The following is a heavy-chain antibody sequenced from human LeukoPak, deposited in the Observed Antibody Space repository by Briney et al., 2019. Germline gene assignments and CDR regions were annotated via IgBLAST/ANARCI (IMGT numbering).Heavy chain of an antibody. CDR2: ISSSSSTI. Sequence: GGSLRLSCAASGFTFSSYSMNWVRQAPGKGLEWVSYISSSSSTIYYADSVKGRFTISRDNSKNTLYLQMNSLRAEDTAVYYCAKDAIRWLHYFDYWGQGTLVTVSS. CDR1: GFTFSSYS. CDR3: AKDAIRWLHYFDY. J-gene: IGHJ4*02. D-gene: IGHD3-22*01. V-gene: IGHV3-48*01.